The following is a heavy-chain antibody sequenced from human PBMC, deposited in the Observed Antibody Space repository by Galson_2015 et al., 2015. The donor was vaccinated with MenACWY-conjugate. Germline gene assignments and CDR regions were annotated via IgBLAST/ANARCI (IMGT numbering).Heavy chain of an antibody. J-gene: IGHJ6*02. CDR1: GFTFSSYS. V-gene: IGHV3-21*01. CDR2: ISSSSSYI. CDR3: VRGSSGWRGMDI. Sequence: SLRLSCAASGFTFSSYSMNWVRQAPGKGLEWVSSISSSSSYIYYGDSVRGRFTISRDDAENTLYLQMDSLRADDTAVYFCVRGSSGWRGMDIWGQGTTVAVSS. D-gene: IGHD6-19*01.